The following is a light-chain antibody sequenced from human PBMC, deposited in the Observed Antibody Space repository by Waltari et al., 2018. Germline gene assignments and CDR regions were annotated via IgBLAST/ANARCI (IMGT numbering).Light chain of an antibody. V-gene: IGKV1-33*01. CDR1: QDITNY. CDR2: DAS. J-gene: IGKJ2*01. CDR3: QQSDGLPRT. Sequence: IQMTQFPSSLSASVGDRVTIACHASQDITNYLNWYQQTIGTAPKLLIYDASNLETGVPSRFIGSGSGTNFTFVSSSLQPEDIATYYCQQSDGLPRTFGQGTQVEIK.